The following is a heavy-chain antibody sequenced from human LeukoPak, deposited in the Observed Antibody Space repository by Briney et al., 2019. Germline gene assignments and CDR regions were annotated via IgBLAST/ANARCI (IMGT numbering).Heavy chain of an antibody. CDR2: IIPIFGTA. V-gene: IGHV1-69*06. J-gene: IGHJ4*02. Sequence: SVKVSCKASGGTFSSYAISWVRQAPGQGLEWMGGIIPIFGTANYAQKFQGRVTITADKSTSTAYMELSSLRSEDTAVYYCAREVVVGAAAGTSYFDYWGQGTLVTVSS. D-gene: IGHD6-13*01. CDR1: GGTFSSYA. CDR3: AREVVVGAAAGTSYFDY.